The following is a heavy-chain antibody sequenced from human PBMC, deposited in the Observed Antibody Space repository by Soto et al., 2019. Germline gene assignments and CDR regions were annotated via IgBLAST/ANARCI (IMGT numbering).Heavy chain of an antibody. CDR2: MNPNSGNT. V-gene: IGHV1-8*01. CDR3: ARAVAATPARYYYGMDV. CDR1: GYTFTSYD. D-gene: IGHD2-15*01. J-gene: IGHJ6*02. Sequence: VASVKVSCKASGYTFTSYDINWVRQATGQGLEWMGWMNPNSGNTGYAQKFQGRVTMTRNTSISTAYMELSSLRSEDTAVYYCARAVAATPARYYYGMDVWGQGTTVTVSS.